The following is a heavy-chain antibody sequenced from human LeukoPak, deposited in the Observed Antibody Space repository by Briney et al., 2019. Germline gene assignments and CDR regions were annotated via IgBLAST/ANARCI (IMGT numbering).Heavy chain of an antibody. CDR3: AKESLDTEQRNYNYYGLDV. Sequence: GGSLRLSCAASGFTLRYYGMHWVRQAPGKGLEWVAFISYDGSKKRYADSVEDRFTISRDNSRNRLYAQVNSLRAEDTAVYYCAKESLDTEQRNYNYYGLDVWGQGTTVTVSS. CDR2: ISYDGSKK. V-gene: IGHV3-30*18. J-gene: IGHJ6*02. D-gene: IGHD1-1*01. CDR1: GFTLRYYG.